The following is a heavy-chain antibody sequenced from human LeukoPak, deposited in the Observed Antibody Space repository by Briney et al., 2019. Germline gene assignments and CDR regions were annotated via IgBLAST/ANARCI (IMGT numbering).Heavy chain of an antibody. CDR2: MNISSGST. Sequence: ASVKVSCKASGYTFTSYDINWVRLATGQGLEWMGWMNISSGSTGYAQKFQGRVTMTRNTSISTAYMELSSLRSEDTAVYYCARVAYSSGYTNYYYYYMDVWGKGTTVTISS. D-gene: IGHD6-19*01. J-gene: IGHJ6*03. CDR3: ARVAYSSGYTNYYYYYMDV. V-gene: IGHV1-8*01. CDR1: GYTFTSYD.